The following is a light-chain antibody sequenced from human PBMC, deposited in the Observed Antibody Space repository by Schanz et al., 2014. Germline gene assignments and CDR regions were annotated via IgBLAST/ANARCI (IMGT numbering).Light chain of an antibody. J-gene: IGLJ3*02. CDR3: AAWDDSLNGRV. Sequence: QSVLTQPPSASGTPGQRVTISCSGSTSSIGGNTVNWYQQLPGTAPKLLIYNNNQRPSGVPARFSGSKSGTSASLAISGLQSEDEDDYYCAAWDDSLNGRVFGGGTKLTVL. V-gene: IGLV1-44*01. CDR2: NNN. CDR1: TSSIGGNT.